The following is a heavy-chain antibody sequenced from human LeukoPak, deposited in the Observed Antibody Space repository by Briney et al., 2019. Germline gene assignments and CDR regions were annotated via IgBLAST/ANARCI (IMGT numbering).Heavy chain of an antibody. CDR1: GGTFSSYA. V-gene: IGHV1-69*05. CDR2: IIPIFGTA. D-gene: IGHD6-19*01. CDR3: ARQGSSGWWVFGY. Sequence: SVKVSCKASGGTFSSYAISWVRQAPGQGLEWMGGIIPIFGTANYAQKFQGRVTITTDESTSTAYMELSSLRSGDTAVYYCARQGSSGWWVFGYWGQGTLVTVSS. J-gene: IGHJ4*02.